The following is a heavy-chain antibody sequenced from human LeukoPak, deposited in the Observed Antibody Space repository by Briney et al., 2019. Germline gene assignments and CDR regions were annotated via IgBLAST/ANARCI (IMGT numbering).Heavy chain of an antibody. Sequence: GGSLRLSCAASGFTFSDYYMSWIRQAPGKGLEWVSYISSSGSTIYYADSVKGRFTISRDNAKNSLYLQMNSLRAEDTAVYYCVRDPTSDGTTHFDYWGQGTLVTVSS. CDR1: GFTFSDYY. CDR3: VRDPTSDGTTHFDY. CDR2: ISSSGSTI. D-gene: IGHD1-7*01. V-gene: IGHV3-11*01. J-gene: IGHJ4*02.